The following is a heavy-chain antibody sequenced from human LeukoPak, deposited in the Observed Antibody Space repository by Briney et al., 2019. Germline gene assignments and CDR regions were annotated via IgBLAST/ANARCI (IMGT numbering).Heavy chain of an antibody. D-gene: IGHD6-13*01. Sequence: GGSLRLSCAASGFTFSTYSMNWVHQAPGKGLEWVSYISSSSSTIYYADSVKGRFTISRDNAKNSLYLQMNSLRAEDTAVYYCARLRGTSSWSFDYWGQGTLVTVSS. CDR1: GFTFSTYS. CDR2: ISSSSSTI. J-gene: IGHJ4*02. V-gene: IGHV3-48*04. CDR3: ARLRGTSSWSFDY.